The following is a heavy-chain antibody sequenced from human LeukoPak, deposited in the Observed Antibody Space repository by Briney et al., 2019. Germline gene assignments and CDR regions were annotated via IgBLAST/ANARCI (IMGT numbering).Heavy chain of an antibody. D-gene: IGHD1-7*01. CDR2: IYSGGST. J-gene: IGHJ6*02. CDR1: GFTVSSNY. Sequence: GGSLRLSCAASGFTVSSNYMSWVRQAPGKGLEWVSVIYSGGSTYYADSVKGRFTISRGNSKNTLYLQMNSLRAEDTAVYYCARVELSYYYYGMDVWGQGTTVTVSS. V-gene: IGHV3-66*01. CDR3: ARVELSYYYYGMDV.